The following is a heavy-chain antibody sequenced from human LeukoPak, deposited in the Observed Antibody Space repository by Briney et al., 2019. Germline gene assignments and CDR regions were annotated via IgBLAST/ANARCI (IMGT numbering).Heavy chain of an antibody. CDR3: ARRGAWLAIDY. CDR1: GGSISSYY. Sequence: SVTLSLTCTVSGGSISSYYWGWIRQPPGKGLEWIGNIYYSGSTYYNPSLKRRITISVDTSKNQFSLKLSSVTAADTAVYYCARRGAWLAIDYWGQGTLLTVSS. J-gene: IGHJ4*02. V-gene: IGHV4-39*01. D-gene: IGHD6-19*01. CDR2: IYYSGST.